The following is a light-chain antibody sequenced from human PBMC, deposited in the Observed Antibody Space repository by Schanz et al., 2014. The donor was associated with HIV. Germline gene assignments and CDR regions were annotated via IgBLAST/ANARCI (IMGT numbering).Light chain of an antibody. Sequence: DIVLTQSPATLSLSPGERATLSCRASQSVSSFLAWYQQKPGQAPRLLIYSASYRAPGVPARFSGSGSGTDFTLTISNLEPEDFAVYYCQQYNNWPRTFGQGTKVEIK. CDR1: QSVSSF. CDR3: QQYNNWPRT. J-gene: IGKJ1*01. V-gene: IGKV3-11*01. CDR2: SAS.